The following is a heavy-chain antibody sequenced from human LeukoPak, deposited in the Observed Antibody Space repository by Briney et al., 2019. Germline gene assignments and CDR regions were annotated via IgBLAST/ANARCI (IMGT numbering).Heavy chain of an antibody. CDR3: VMYNSSWLHYYYYYYMDV. Sequence: GGSLRLSCAASGFTFSSYSMNWVRQAPGKGLEWVSSISSSSSYIYYADSVKGRFTISRDNAKNSLYLQMNSLRAEDTAVYYCVMYNSSWLHYYYYYYMDVWGKGTTVTISS. J-gene: IGHJ6*03. D-gene: IGHD6-13*01. V-gene: IGHV3-21*03. CDR2: ISSSSSYI. CDR1: GFTFSSYS.